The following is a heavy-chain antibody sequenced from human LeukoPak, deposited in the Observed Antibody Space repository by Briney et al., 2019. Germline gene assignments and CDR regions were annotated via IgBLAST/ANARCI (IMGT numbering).Heavy chain of an antibody. Sequence: ASVKVSCKASGYTFTSYGISWVRQAPGQGLKWMGWISAYNGNTNYAQKLQGRVTMTTDTSTSTAYMELRSLRSDDTAVYYCARARRSDSSGYQYYFDYWGQGTLVTVSS. CDR1: GYTFTSYG. J-gene: IGHJ4*02. CDR2: ISAYNGNT. V-gene: IGHV1-18*01. CDR3: ARARRSDSSGYQYYFDY. D-gene: IGHD3-22*01.